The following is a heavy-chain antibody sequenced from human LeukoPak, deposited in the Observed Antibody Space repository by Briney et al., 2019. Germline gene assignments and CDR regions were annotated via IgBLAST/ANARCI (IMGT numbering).Heavy chain of an antibody. CDR3: ARARGSSGWSYFDY. CDR1: GGSFSGYY. CDR2: INHSGST. J-gene: IGHJ4*02. Sequence: SETLSLTCAVYGGSFSGYYWSWIRQPPGKGLEWIGEINHSGSTNYNPSLKSRVTISVDTSKNQFSLKLSSVTAADTAVYYCARARGSSGWSYFDYWGQGTLVTVSS. D-gene: IGHD6-19*01. V-gene: IGHV4-34*01.